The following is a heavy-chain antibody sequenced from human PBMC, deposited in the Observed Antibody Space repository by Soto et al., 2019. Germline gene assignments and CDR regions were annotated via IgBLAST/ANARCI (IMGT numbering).Heavy chain of an antibody. D-gene: IGHD2-15*01. CDR3: AAPTGECSGGSCYNWFDP. CDR2: ISSSSSTI. V-gene: IGHV3-48*02. Sequence: GGSLRLSCAASGFTFSSYSMNWFRQAPGKGLEWVSYISSSSSTIYYADSVKGRFTISRDNAKNSLYLQMNSLRDEDTAVYYCAAPTGECSGGSCYNWFDPWGQGTLVTVAS. J-gene: IGHJ5*02. CDR1: GFTFSSYS.